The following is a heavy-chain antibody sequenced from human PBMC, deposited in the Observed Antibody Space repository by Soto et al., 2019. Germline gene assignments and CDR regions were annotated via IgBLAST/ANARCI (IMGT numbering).Heavy chain of an antibody. D-gene: IGHD3-22*01. CDR1: GFSLTTGGVG. CDR2: IFWDDDK. CDR3: AHVGAGDWGESSAYYDDVYFDL. V-gene: IGHV2-5*02. Sequence: QITLKESGPTLVKPTQTLTLTCTFSGFSLTTGGVGVGWIRQPPGRALEWLALIFWDDDKRYSPSLRSRLTIRKDTSKNHVVLTLTNMDPVDTGTYYCAHVGAGDWGESSAYYDDVYFDLWGRGTLVTVSS. J-gene: IGHJ2*01.